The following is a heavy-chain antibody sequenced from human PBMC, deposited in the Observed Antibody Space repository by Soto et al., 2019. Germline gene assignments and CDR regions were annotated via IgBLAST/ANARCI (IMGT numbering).Heavy chain of an antibody. CDR1: GFSFGSYW. CDR3: ARDEGCGGGSCYSIWRY. D-gene: IGHD2-15*01. V-gene: IGHV3-7*01. Sequence: EVQLVESGGGLVQPGGSLRLSCAASGFSFGSYWISWVRQAPGKGLEGVANIKEDGSEKYYVDSVKGRFTISRDNAKNSLYLQMNSLRAEDTAVYYCARDEGCGGGSCYSIWRYWGQGTLVTVSP. CDR2: IKEDGSEK. J-gene: IGHJ4*02.